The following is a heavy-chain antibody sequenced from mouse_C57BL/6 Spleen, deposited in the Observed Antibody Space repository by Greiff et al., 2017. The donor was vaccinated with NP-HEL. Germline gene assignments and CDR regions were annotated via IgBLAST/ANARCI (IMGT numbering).Heavy chain of an antibody. CDR1: GFTFSSYA. CDR2: ISDGGSYT. Sequence: EVQGVESGGGLVKPGGSLKLSCAASGFTFSSYAMSWVRQTPEKRLEWVATISDGGSYTYYPDNVKGRFTISRDNAKNNLYLQMSHLKSEDTAMYYCARDPFYGEGYYCDYWGQGTTLTVSS. CDR3: ARDPFYGEGYYCDY. V-gene: IGHV5-4*01. J-gene: IGHJ2*01. D-gene: IGHD1-1*01.